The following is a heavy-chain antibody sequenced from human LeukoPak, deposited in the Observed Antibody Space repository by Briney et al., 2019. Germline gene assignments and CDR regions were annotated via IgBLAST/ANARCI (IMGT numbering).Heavy chain of an antibody. CDR2: ISSSGSTI. V-gene: IGHV3-11*01. Sequence: GGSLRLSCAASGFTFSDYYMSWIRQVPGKGLEWVSYISSSGSTIYYADSVKGRFTISRDNAKNSLYLQMNSLRAEDTAVYYCARAYYDILTGYAVPFDYWGQGTLVTVSS. D-gene: IGHD3-9*01. CDR3: ARAYYDILTGYAVPFDY. J-gene: IGHJ4*02. CDR1: GFTFSDYY.